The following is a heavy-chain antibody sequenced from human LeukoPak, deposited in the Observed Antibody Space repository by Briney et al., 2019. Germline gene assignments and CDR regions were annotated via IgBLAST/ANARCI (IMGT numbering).Heavy chain of an antibody. Sequence: GESLKISCKGFGYSFTSYWIGWVGQMLGKGLEWMGNIYPGDSDTRYSPSYQGQVTISADKSISTAYLQWSSLKASDTAMYYCARHFSGSYQRWGQGTLVTVSS. D-gene: IGHD1-26*01. CDR2: IYPGDSDT. CDR1: GYSFTSYW. V-gene: IGHV5-51*01. J-gene: IGHJ4*02. CDR3: ARHFSGSYQR.